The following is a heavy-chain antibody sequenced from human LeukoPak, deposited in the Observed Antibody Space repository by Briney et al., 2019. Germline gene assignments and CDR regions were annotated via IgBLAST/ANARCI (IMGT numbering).Heavy chain of an antibody. CDR1: GGSINSYY. CDR2: IYSTGTT. J-gene: IGHJ4*02. CDR3: AKKAASNWYLDY. Sequence: SETLSLTCSVSGGSINSYYWTWIRQPAGKGLEWIGLIYSTGTTNYNPSLRSRVTMSLDTSKNQFSLKLTSVTAADTAVYYCAKKAASNWYLDYWGQGTLVTVSS. D-gene: IGHD4-11*01. V-gene: IGHV4-4*07.